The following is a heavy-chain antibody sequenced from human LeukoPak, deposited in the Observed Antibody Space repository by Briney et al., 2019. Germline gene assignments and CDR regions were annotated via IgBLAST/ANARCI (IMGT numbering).Heavy chain of an antibody. J-gene: IGHJ5*02. D-gene: IGHD6-19*01. CDR2: TNPSGGST. CDR3: ARAARRSSAAYNWFDP. V-gene: IGHV1-46*03. CDR1: GYTFTSYY. Sequence: ASVKVSCKASGYTFTSYYMHWVRQAPGQGLEWMGITNPSGGSTSYAQKFQGRVTMTRDTSTSTVYMELSSLRSEDTAVYYCARAARRSSAAYNWFDPWGQGTLVTVSS.